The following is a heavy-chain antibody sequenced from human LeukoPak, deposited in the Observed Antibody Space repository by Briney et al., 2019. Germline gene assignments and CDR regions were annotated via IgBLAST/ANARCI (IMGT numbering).Heavy chain of an antibody. CDR3: ARGPTIDYDILTGYYYFDY. V-gene: IGHV4-4*02. CDR2: IYHSGST. CDR1: GGSISSSNW. D-gene: IGHD3-9*01. Sequence: SETLSLTCAVSGGSISSSNWWSWVRQPPGKGLEWIGEIYHSGSTNYNPSLKSRVTISVDTSKNQFSLKLSSVTAADTAVYYCARGPTIDYDILTGYYYFDYWGQGTLVTVSS. J-gene: IGHJ4*02.